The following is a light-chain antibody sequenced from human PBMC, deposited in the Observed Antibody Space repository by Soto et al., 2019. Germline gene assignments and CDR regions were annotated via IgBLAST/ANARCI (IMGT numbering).Light chain of an antibody. CDR1: SSNIGAGYD. CDR2: GTD. V-gene: IGLV1-40*01. Sequence: QSVLAQPPSVSGAPGQRVTISCTGDSSNIGAGYDVHWYQQLPGTAPKLLIYGTDNRPSGVPDRFSGSKSGASASLAITGLQAEDEADYYCQSYDSSLSGFYVFGTGTKVTVL. CDR3: QSYDSSLSGFYV. J-gene: IGLJ1*01.